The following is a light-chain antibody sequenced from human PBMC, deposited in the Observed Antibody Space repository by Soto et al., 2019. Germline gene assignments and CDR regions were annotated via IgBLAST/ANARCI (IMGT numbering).Light chain of an antibody. CDR3: CSYAGSYTLI. V-gene: IGLV2-11*01. CDR1: SSDVGGYNY. J-gene: IGLJ2*01. Sequence: QSALTQPRSVSGSPGQSVTISCTGTSSDVGGYNYVSWYQQHPGKAPKLMIYAVSERPSGVPDRFSGSKSGNTASLTISGLQAEDETDYYCCSYAGSYTLIFGGGTQLTVL. CDR2: AVS.